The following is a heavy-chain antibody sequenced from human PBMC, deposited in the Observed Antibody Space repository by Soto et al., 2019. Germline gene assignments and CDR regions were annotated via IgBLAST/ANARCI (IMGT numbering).Heavy chain of an antibody. CDR2: ISYDGSNK. Sequence: QVQLVESGGGVVQPGRSLRLSCAASGFTFSSYGMHWVRQAPGKGLEWVAVISYDGSNKYYADSVKGRFTISRDNSKNTRYLQMNSLRAEDTAVYYCGYFDYWGQGTLVTVSS. J-gene: IGHJ4*02. CDR3: GYFDY. V-gene: IGHV3-30*03. CDR1: GFTFSSYG.